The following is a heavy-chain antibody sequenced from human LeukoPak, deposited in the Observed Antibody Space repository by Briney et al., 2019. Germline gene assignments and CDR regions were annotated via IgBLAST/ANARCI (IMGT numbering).Heavy chain of an antibody. V-gene: IGHV1-2*02. D-gene: IGHD3-16*02. CDR2: INPNSGGT. Sequence: ASVTVSCKASGYTFTDYHMHWVRQAPGQGLEWMGWINPNSGGTLYTQKFRGRVTMTRDTSINTAYMELSGLRSDDTAVYYCARGNVGITFGGVIIYYGMDVWGQGTTVTVSS. CDR1: GYTFTDYH. J-gene: IGHJ6*02. CDR3: ARGNVGITFGGVIIYYGMDV.